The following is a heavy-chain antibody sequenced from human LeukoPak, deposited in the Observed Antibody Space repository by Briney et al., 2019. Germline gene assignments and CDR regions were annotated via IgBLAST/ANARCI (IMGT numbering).Heavy chain of an antibody. J-gene: IGHJ4*02. D-gene: IGHD6-6*01. CDR2: IKQDGSEK. Sequence: PGGSLRLSCVASGFSFSSYWMSWVRQAPGKGLEWVANIKQDGSEKYYVDSVKGRFTISRDNAKNSLYLQMNSLRAEDTAMYYCARDLEMYSSSSRDYWGQGTLVTVSS. CDR1: GFSFSSYW. CDR3: ARDLEMYSSSSRDY. V-gene: IGHV3-7*01.